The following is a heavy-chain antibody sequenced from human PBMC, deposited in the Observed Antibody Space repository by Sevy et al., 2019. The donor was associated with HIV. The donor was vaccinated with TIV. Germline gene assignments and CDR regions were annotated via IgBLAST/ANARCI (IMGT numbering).Heavy chain of an antibody. V-gene: IGHV4-39*01. CDR3: ARQQGRSSWLPGYVDY. Sequence: SETLSLTCTVSGGSISSSSYYWGWIRQPPGKGLEWIGSIYYSGSTYYNPSLKSRVTISVDTSKNQFSLKLSSVTAADTAVYYCARQQGRSSWLPGYVDYWGQGTLVTVSS. J-gene: IGHJ4*02. CDR1: GGSISSSSYY. D-gene: IGHD6-13*01. CDR2: IYYSGST.